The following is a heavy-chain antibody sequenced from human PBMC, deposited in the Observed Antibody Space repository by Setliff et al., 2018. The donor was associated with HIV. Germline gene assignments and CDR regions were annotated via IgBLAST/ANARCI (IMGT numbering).Heavy chain of an antibody. Sequence: KPSETLSLTCTVSGGSVSTGNYYWNWIRLPPGKGLEWIGYIFYSGSTDYNPSLKSRVTISVDTSKNQFSLKLTSLTAADTAVYYCARGMDYYDTSGYYQYYFDYWGQGTLVTVSS. CDR1: GGSVSTGNYY. CDR3: ARGMDYYDTSGYYQYYFDY. D-gene: IGHD3-22*01. J-gene: IGHJ4*02. V-gene: IGHV4-61*01. CDR2: IFYSGST.